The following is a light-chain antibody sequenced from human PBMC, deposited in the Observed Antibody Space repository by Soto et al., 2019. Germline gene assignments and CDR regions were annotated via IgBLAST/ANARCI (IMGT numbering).Light chain of an antibody. CDR2: DVS. CDR3: GSYTSRSTVV. Sequence: QSALTQPASVSGSPGQAITISCTGTSSDVGGYNYVSCYQQHPGKVTKLMIYDVSNRPAGVSNRFSGYQSGNTSSVTSSGLQVDDEAYYYCGSYTSRSTVVFGGGTKLTVL. J-gene: IGLJ2*01. CDR1: SSDVGGYNY. V-gene: IGLV2-14*01.